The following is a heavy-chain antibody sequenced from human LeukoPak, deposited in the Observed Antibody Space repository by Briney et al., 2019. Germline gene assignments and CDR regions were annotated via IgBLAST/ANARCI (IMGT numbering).Heavy chain of an antibody. D-gene: IGHD1-26*01. Sequence: GGSLRLSCAASGFTFSSYAMSWVRQAPGKGLEWVSAISGSGGSTYYADSVKGRFTISRDNSKNTLYLQMNSLRAEDTAVYYCAKGPFSGSYYAGFDYWGQGTLVTVSS. V-gene: IGHV3-23*01. CDR1: GFTFSSYA. J-gene: IGHJ4*02. CDR3: AKGPFSGSYYAGFDY. CDR2: ISGSGGST.